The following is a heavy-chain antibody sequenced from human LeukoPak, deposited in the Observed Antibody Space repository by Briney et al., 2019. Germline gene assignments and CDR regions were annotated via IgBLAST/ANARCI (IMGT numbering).Heavy chain of an antibody. CDR3: ARALERYYFDF. D-gene: IGHD1-1*01. V-gene: IGHV6-1*01. CDR2: TYYMSKWFH. CDR1: GDTVSGKSGA. Sequence: SQTLSLTCAISGDTVSGKSGAWIWIRQSPSRGLEWLGRTYYMSKWFHDYAISVKGRIIISPDTANNQFSLHLSSVTADDTGVYYCARALERYYFDFWGQGTLVTVSS. J-gene: IGHJ4*02.